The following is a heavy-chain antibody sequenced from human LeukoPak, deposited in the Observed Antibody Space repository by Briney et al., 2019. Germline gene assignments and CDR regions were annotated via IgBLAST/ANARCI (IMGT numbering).Heavy chain of an antibody. V-gene: IGHV3-7*03. D-gene: IGHD3-10*01. CDR2: IKQDGSEK. J-gene: IGHJ5*02. CDR1: GFTFSSYW. CDR3: ARYITPKYNWFDP. Sequence: GGSLRLSCAASGFTFSSYWMSWVRQAPGKGLEWVANIKQDGSEKYYVDSVKGRFTISRDNAKNTLYLQMNSLRAEDTAVYYCARYITPKYNWFDPWGQGTLVTVSS.